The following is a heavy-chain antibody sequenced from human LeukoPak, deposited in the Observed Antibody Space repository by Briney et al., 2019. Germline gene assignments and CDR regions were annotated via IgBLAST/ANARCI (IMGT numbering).Heavy chain of an antibody. CDR1: GFTFSSYG. Sequence: GGSLRLSCAASGFTFSSYGMHWVRQAPGKGLEWVAFIRYDGSNKYYADSVKGRFTISRDNSKNTLYLQMNSLRAEDTAVYYCARVGTPTNIKAGIADEPYYYYYMDVWGKGTTVTVSS. V-gene: IGHV3-30*02. J-gene: IGHJ6*03. D-gene: IGHD6-13*01. CDR2: IRYDGSNK. CDR3: ARVGTPTNIKAGIADEPYYYYYMDV.